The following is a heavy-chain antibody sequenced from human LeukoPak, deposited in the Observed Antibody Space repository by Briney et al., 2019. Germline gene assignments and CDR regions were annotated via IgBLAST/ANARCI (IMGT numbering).Heavy chain of an antibody. J-gene: IGHJ4*02. CDR2: ISWNSGSI. V-gene: IGHV3-9*01. CDR1: GFTFDDYA. Sequence: GGSLRLSCAASGFTFDDYAIHWVRQAPGKGLEWVSGISWNSGSIGYADSVKGRFTISRDNAKNSLYLQMNSLRAEDTALYYCAKVTYGDYYFDYWGQGTLVTVSS. D-gene: IGHD4-17*01. CDR3: AKVTYGDYYFDY.